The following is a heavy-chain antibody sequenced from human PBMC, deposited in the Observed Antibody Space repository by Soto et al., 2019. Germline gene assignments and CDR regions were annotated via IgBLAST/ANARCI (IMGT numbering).Heavy chain of an antibody. V-gene: IGHV3-11*01. CDR1: GFTFSDYY. CDR3: ARETRNVHMISAGFGY. Sequence: QVQLVESGGGLVKPGGSLRLSCVASGFTFSDYYMSWFRQAPGKGLEWVSYISSGGSVIYSADSMKRLFTLSRDNAKNLLYRQVNRPTAEDTAVYYCARETRNVHMISAGFGYWGQATVVSV. CDR2: ISSGGSVI. D-gene: IGHD3-22*01. J-gene: IGHJ4*02.